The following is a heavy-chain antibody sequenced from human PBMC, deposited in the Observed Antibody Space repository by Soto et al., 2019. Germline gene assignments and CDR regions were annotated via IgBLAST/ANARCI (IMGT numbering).Heavy chain of an antibody. CDR1: GFTFSSYS. Sequence: PGGSLRLSCAASGFTFSSYSMNWFRQAPGKGLEWVSSISSSSSYIYYADSVKGRFTISRDNAKNSLYLQMNSLRAEDTAVYYCARPSPGAYYYYYYGMDVWGQGPTVTVSS. V-gene: IGHV3-21*01. CDR2: ISSSSSYI. CDR3: ARPSPGAYYYYYYGMDV. J-gene: IGHJ6*02.